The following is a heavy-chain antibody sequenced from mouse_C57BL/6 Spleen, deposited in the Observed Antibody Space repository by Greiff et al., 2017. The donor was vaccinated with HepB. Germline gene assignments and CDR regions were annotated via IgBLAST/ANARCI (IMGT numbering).Heavy chain of an antibody. CDR3: ASVYYGSSPHFDD. Sequence: EVHLVESGGDLVKPGGSLKLSCAASGFTFSSYGMSWVRQTPDKRLEWVATISSGGSYTYYPDSVKGRFTISRDNAKNTLYLQMSSLKSEDTAMYYCASVYYGSSPHFDDWGQGTTLTVSS. CDR2: ISSGGSYT. CDR1: GFTFSSYG. D-gene: IGHD1-1*01. V-gene: IGHV5-6*01. J-gene: IGHJ2*01.